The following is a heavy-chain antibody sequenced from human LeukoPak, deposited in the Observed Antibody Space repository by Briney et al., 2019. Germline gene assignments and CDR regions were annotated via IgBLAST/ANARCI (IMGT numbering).Heavy chain of an antibody. CDR1: GFTFNNYV. CDR3: VKSWDVVVVVAAFDY. D-gene: IGHD2-15*01. CDR2: ISGNGGGT. J-gene: IGHJ4*02. Sequence: GGSLRLSCSASGFTFNNYVMHWVRQSPGKGLEYVSTISGNGGGTYYADSVKGRFTISRDNSKNTLYLQLSSLRAEDTAVYYCVKSWDVVVVVAAFDYWGRGTLVTVTS. V-gene: IGHV3-64D*06.